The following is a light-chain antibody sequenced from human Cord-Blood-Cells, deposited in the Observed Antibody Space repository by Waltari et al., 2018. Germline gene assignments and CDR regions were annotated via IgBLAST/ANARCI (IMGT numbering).Light chain of an antibody. CDR2: AAS. CDR1: QSISSY. J-gene: IGKJ1*01. V-gene: IGKV1-39*01. Sequence: DIQMTQSPSSLSASVGDRVTITCRASQSISSYLHWYQQKPGKAPKLLIYAASSLQSGVPSRFSGSGSGTDFTLTNSSLQPEDFATYYCQQRYSTPLTFGQGTKVEIK. CDR3: QQRYSTPLT.